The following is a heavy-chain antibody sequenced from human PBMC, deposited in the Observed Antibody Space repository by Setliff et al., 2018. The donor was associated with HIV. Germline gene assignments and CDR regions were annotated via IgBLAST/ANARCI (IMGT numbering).Heavy chain of an antibody. CDR2: IYISGTT. CDR1: GGSINNYF. D-gene: IGHD1-26*01. Sequence: LSLTCTVSGGSINNYFWSWIRQAPGKGLEWLGYIYISGTTNYNPSLKGRVTVFLDTSKNQFSLKLTSVTAADTAVYYCARRSIVGSTRGYYYYALDVWGQGTTVTVSS. CDR3: ARRSIVGSTRGYYYYALDV. V-gene: IGHV4-4*08. J-gene: IGHJ6*02.